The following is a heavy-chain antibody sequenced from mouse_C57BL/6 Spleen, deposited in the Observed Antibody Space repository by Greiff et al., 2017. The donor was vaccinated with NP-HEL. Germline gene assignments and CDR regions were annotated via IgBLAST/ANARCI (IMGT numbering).Heavy chain of an antibody. V-gene: IGHV1-52*01. CDR3: ARGGRFDY. J-gene: IGHJ2*01. CDR2: IDPSDSET. Sequence: QVQLKQSGAELVRPGSSVKLSCKASGYTFTSYWMHWVKQRPIQGLEWIGNIDPSDSETHYNQKFKDKATLTVDKSSSTAYMQLSSLTSEDSAVYYCARGGRFDYWGQGTTLTVSS. D-gene: IGHD3-3*01. CDR1: GYTFTSYW.